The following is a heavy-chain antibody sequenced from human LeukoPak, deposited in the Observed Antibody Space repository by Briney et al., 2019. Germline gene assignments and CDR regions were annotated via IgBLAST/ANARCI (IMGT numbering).Heavy chain of an antibody. Sequence: ASVKVSCKASGYTFTRHYMNWVRQAPGQGLEWMGKINPSSGGTGYAQKFQGRVTMTRDTSISTAYMELSRLRSDDTAVYYCARELRFLEWLSPRPFDYWGQGTLVTVSS. V-gene: IGHV1-2*02. J-gene: IGHJ4*02. CDR2: INPSSGGT. CDR3: ARELRFLEWLSPRPFDY. D-gene: IGHD3-3*01. CDR1: GYTFTRHY.